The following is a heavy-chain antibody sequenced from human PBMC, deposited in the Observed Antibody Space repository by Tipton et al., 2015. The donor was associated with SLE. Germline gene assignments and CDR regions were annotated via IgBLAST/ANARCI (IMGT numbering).Heavy chain of an antibody. J-gene: IGHJ6*02. Sequence: QVQLVQSGAEVKKPGSSVKVSCKASGGTFSTDAISWVRQAPGQGLEWMGGIIPIFGTANYAQKFQGRVTITADESTSTAYMERSSLRSEDTAVYYCASELGDMTTVTTNPFYGLGVWGQGTTVTVSS. CDR1: GGTFSTDA. CDR3: ASELGDMTTVTTNPFYGLGV. CDR2: IIPIFGTA. D-gene: IGHD4-11*01. V-gene: IGHV1-69*01.